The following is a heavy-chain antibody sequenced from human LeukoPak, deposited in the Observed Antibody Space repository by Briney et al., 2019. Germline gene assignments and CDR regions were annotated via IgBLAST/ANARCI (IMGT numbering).Heavy chain of an antibody. CDR1: GGSISSHY. V-gene: IGHV4-59*11. Sequence: PSETLSLTCTVSGGSISSHYWSWIRQPPGKGLEWIGYIDYTGTANYNPSLKSRVTISLDTSKNQFSLKLTSVTAADTAAYYCARTYYFASGSYYGEWGFDFWGQGTLVTVSS. CDR3: ARTYYFASGSYYGEWGFDF. D-gene: IGHD3-10*01. CDR2: IDYTGTA. J-gene: IGHJ4*02.